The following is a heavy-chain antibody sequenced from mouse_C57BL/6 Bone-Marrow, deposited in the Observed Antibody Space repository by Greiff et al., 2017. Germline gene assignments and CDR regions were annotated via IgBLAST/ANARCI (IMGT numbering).Heavy chain of an antibody. CDR3: ARRNGYYGGYFDV. V-gene: IGHV1-59*01. CDR1: GYTFTSYW. J-gene: IGHJ1*03. D-gene: IGHD2-3*01. CDR2: IDPSDSYT. Sequence: QVQLQQPGAELVRPGTSVKLSCKASGYTFTSYWMHWVKQRPGQGLEWIGVIDPSDSYTNYNQKFKGKATLTVDPSSSTAYMQLSRLTSEDSAVYYCARRNGYYGGYFDVWGTVTTVTVAA.